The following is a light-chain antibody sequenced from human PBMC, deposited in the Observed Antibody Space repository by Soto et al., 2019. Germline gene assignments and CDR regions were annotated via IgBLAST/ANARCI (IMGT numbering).Light chain of an antibody. V-gene: IGKV1-39*01. Sequence: DIQMTQSPSSLSASVGDRVTITCRASQSISSYLNWYQQKPGKAPKLLIYAASSLQSGVPSRFSGSGSGTDFTLTIISLQHEDFATYYCQQSYSTPLTFGGGTKVEIK. CDR2: AAS. CDR3: QQSYSTPLT. J-gene: IGKJ4*01. CDR1: QSISSY.